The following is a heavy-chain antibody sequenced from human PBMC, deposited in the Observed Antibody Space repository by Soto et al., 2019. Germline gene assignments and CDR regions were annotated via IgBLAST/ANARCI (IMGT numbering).Heavy chain of an antibody. Sequence: EVQLVESGGGLVKPGGSLRLSCAASGFIFTRYSMNWSPQAPGKGLEWVSSISSTTNYIYYGDSMKGRFTISRDNAKNSLYLEMNSLRAEDTAVYYCARESEDLTSNFDYWGQGTLVTVSS. CDR1: GFIFTRYS. V-gene: IGHV3-21*06. J-gene: IGHJ4*02. CDR2: ISSTTNYI. CDR3: ARESEDLTSNFDY.